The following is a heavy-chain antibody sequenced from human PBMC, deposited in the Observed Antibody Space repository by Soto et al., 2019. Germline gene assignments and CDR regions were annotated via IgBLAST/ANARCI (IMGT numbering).Heavy chain of an antibody. D-gene: IGHD1-7*01. J-gene: IGHJ4*02. Sequence: QVQLVQSGAELKKPGASVKVSCKASGYTFTTYGISWVRQAPGHGLEWMAWISTYSGNSNYARELQGRVTVTTDTSTSTAYMERRSLTSDATAIYFCVRDEKNSCRCARCPYFDYWGQGTQVTVSS. CDR1: GYTFTTYG. V-gene: IGHV1-18*01. CDR2: ISTYSGNS. CDR3: VRDEKNSCRCARCPYFDY.